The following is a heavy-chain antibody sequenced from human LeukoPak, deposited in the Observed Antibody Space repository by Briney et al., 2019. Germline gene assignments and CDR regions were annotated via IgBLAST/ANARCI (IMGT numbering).Heavy chain of an antibody. V-gene: IGHV1-69*06. J-gene: IGHJ6*04. CDR2: XVPRFAAA. Sequence: SVKVSCKASGVTFSDYPISWVRQAPGQGPEXXXXXVPRFAAADYAQQFQGRVTITADMYTTTAYMELSSLTSDDTAIYYCAGGYGSGVMSPYALDVWGTGTTVVVSS. CDR3: AGGYGSGVMSPYALDV. D-gene: IGHD3-10*01. CDR1: GVTFSDYP.